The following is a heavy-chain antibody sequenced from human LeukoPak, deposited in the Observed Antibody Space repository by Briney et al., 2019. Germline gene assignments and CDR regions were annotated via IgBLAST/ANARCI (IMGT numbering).Heavy chain of an antibody. CDR2: INSDGSST. CDR3: ASVYSSSSSALPDY. J-gene: IGHJ4*02. CDR1: GFTFSSYW. Sequence: PGGSLRLSCAASGFTFSSYWMHWVRQVPGKGLVWVSRINSDGSSTSYADSVKGRFTISRDNAKNTLYLQMDSLRAEDTAVYYCASVYSSSSSALPDYWGQGTLVTVSS. V-gene: IGHV3-74*01. D-gene: IGHD6-6*01.